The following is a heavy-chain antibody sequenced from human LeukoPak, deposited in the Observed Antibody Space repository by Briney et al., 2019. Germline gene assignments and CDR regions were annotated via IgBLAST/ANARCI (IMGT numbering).Heavy chain of an antibody. J-gene: IGHJ4*02. CDR3: ARALAAASHTSFDY. Sequence: ETLSLTCTVSGGSISSSSYYWGWVRQAPGKGLEWVSIIYAGGSTYYADSVKGRFIVSRDNSKNTVYLQINSLRAEDTAVYYCARALAAASHTSFDYWGQGTLVTVTS. CDR1: GGSISSSSYY. CDR2: IYAGGST. V-gene: IGHV3-66*01. D-gene: IGHD6-13*01.